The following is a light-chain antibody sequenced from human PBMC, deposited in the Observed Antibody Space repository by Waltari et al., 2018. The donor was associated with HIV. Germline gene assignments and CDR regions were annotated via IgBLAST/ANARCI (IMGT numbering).Light chain of an antibody. CDR2: DVS. V-gene: IGLV2-14*03. CDR1: RSEVGRYNY. Sequence: QSALTQPASVSGSPGQSITLSCTGARSEVGRYNYVSWYQHHPGKAPKLIIYDVSNRPSGVSNRFSGSKSGTTASLTISGLQAEDEADYYCSSYTSSRTVVFGGGTKLTVL. CDR3: SSYTSSRTVV. J-gene: IGLJ2*01.